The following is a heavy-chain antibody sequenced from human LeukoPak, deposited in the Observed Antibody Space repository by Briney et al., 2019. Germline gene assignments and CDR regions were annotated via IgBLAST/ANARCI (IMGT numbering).Heavy chain of an antibody. CDR3: ARAIIATAGDPINYFDY. Sequence: SETLSLTCTVSGGSISSYYWSWIRQPPGKGLEWIGYIYYSGSTNYNPSLKSRVTISVDTSKNQFSLKLSSVTAADTAVYYCARAIIATAGDPINYFDYWGQGTLVTVSS. CDR1: GGSISSYY. J-gene: IGHJ4*02. CDR2: IYYSGST. D-gene: IGHD6-13*01. V-gene: IGHV4-59*12.